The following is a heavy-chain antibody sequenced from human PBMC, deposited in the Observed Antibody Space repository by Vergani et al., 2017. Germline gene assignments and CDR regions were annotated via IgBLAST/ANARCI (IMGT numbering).Heavy chain of an antibody. D-gene: IGHD6-13*01. CDR1: GYSFTSYW. J-gene: IGHJ5*02. Sequence: EVQLVQSGAEVKKPGESLKISCKGSGYSFTSYWIGWVRQMPGKGLEWMGIIYPGDSDTRYRPSFKGQVTISADKSSSTAYLQWSSLKASDTAMYYCARRIAAARGPDWFDPWGQGTLVTVSS. CDR2: IYPGDSDT. CDR3: ARRIAAARGPDWFDP. V-gene: IGHV5-51*01.